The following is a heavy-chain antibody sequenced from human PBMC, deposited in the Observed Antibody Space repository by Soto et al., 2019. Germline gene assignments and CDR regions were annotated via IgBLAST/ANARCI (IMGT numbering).Heavy chain of an antibody. J-gene: IGHJ5*02. D-gene: IGHD3-10*01. CDR1: GFTFSSYG. CDR3: AKDGKGMVRGVIYPTSWFDP. Sequence: GGSLRLSCAASGFTFSSYGMHWVRQAPGKGLEWVAVISYDGSNKYYADSVKGRFTISRDNSKNTLYLQMNSLRAEDTAVYYCAKDGKGMVRGVIYPTSWFDPWGQGTLVTVSS. CDR2: ISYDGSNK. V-gene: IGHV3-30*18.